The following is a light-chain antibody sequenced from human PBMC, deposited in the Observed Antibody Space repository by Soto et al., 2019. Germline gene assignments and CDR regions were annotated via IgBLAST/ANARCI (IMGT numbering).Light chain of an antibody. CDR3: QHYGSSMWT. CDR2: GAS. CDR1: QSVSSTY. V-gene: IGKV3-20*01. Sequence: EIVLTQSPGTLSLSPGDGATLSCRASQSVSSTYLAWYQQKPGQAPRLLTYGASSRATGFPDRFSGSGSGTDFTLTISRLEPEDFAVYYCQHYGSSMWTFGQGTKVEIK. J-gene: IGKJ1*01.